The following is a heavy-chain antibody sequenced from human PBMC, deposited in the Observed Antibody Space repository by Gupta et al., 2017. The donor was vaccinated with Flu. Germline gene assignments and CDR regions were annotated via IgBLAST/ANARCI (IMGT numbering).Heavy chain of an antibody. CDR1: GFTFSSYW. CDR2: INSDGSST. V-gene: IGHV3-74*01. Sequence: EVQLVESGGGLVQPGGSLRLSCAASGFTFSSYWMHWVRQAPGKGLVWVSRINSDGSSTSYADSVKGRFTISRDNAKNTLYLQMNSLRAEDTAVYYCARDVGLGPQDLRMDVWGQGTTVTVSS. J-gene: IGHJ6*02. CDR3: ARDVGLGPQDLRMDV.